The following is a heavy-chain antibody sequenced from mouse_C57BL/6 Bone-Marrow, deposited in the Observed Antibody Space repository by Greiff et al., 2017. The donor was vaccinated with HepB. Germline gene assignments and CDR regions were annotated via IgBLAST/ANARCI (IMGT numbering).Heavy chain of an antibody. D-gene: IGHD1-1*01. CDR1: GFNIKDDY. CDR2: IDPENGDT. V-gene: IGHV14-4*01. CDR3: TTVITTVVATSSMDY. J-gene: IGHJ2*01. Sequence: EVQGVESGAELVRPGASVKLSCTASGFNIKDDYMHWVKQRPEQGLEWIGWIDPENGDTEYASKFQGKATITADTSSNTAYLQLSSLTSEDTAVYYCTTVITTVVATSSMDYWGQGTTLTVSS.